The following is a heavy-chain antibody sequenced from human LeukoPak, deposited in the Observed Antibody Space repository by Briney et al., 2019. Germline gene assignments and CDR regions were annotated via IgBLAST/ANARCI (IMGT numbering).Heavy chain of an antibody. CDR2: ISGSGGST. D-gene: IGHD1-26*01. CDR3: AKDRGIVGATTDFDY. V-gene: IGHV3-23*01. J-gene: IGHJ4*02. Sequence: PGGSLRLSCAASGFTFSDYYMSWIRQAPGKGLEWVSAISGSGGSTYYADSVKGRFTISRDNSKNTLYLQMNSLRAEDTAVYYCAKDRGIVGATTDFDYWGQGTLVTVSS. CDR1: GFTFSDYY.